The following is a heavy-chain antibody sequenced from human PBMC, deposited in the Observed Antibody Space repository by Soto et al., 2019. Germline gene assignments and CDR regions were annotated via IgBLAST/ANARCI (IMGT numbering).Heavy chain of an antibody. Sequence: SETLSLTCAVYGWSFSGYYWSWIRQPPGKGLEWIGEINHSGSTNYNPSLKSRVTISVDTSKNQFSLKLSSVTAADTAVYYCASKTPVSTFDYWGQGTLVTVSS. D-gene: IGHD2-8*01. CDR3: ASKTPVSTFDY. J-gene: IGHJ4*02. V-gene: IGHV4-34*01. CDR2: INHSGST. CDR1: GWSFSGYY.